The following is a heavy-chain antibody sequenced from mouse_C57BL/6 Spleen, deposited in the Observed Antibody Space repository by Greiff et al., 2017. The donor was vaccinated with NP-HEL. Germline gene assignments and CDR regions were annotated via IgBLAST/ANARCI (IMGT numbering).Heavy chain of an antibody. D-gene: IGHD2-5*01. Sequence: EVQLVESGGGLVQPKGSLKLSCAASGFTFNTYAMHWVRQAPGKGLEWVARIRSKSSNYATYYADSVKDRFTISRDDSQSMLYLQMNNLKTEDTAMYYCVRDSNYVEYYAMDYWGQGTPVTVSS. J-gene: IGHJ4*01. CDR2: IRSKSSNYAT. CDR3: VRDSNYVEYYAMDY. CDR1: GFTFNTYA. V-gene: IGHV10-3*01.